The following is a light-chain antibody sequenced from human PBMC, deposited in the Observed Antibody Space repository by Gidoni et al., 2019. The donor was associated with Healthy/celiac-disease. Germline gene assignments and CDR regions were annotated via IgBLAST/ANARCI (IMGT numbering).Light chain of an antibody. CDR2: AAS. CDR3: QQLNSYPLT. V-gene: IGKV1-9*01. CDR1: QGISSY. Sequence: DIQLTQSPSFLSASVGDRVTITCRASQGISSYLAWYQQKPGKAPKLLIYAASTLQSGVPSRFSGSGSGTEFTITISSLQPEDFATYYCQQLNSYPLTFXGXTKVEIK. J-gene: IGKJ4*01.